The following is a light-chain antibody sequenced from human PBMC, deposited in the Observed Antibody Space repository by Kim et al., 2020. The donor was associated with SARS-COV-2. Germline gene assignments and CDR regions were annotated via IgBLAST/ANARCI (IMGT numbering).Light chain of an antibody. CDR3: VLYMGSGIYV. J-gene: IGLJ1*01. Sequence: GTLTLTGGFTSGSGSTRYYPSWYQQTPGQAPRTLIYSTNTRSSGVPDRGSGSILGNKAALTITGAQADDECDYFCVLYMGSGIYVFGPGTKVTVL. CDR2: STN. CDR1: SGSGSTRYY. V-gene: IGLV8-61*01.